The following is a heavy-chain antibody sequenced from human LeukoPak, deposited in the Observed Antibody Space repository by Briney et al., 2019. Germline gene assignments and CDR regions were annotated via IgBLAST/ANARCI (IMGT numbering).Heavy chain of an antibody. Sequence: GGSLRLSCAASGFTFSSYSMNWVRQAPGKGLEWVSSISSSSSYIYYADSVKGRFTISRDNAKNSLYLQMNSLRAEDTAVYYCAREDIVVVPAAMNGMDVWGQGTTVTVSS. CDR3: AREDIVVVPAAMNGMDV. CDR1: GFTFSSYS. V-gene: IGHV3-21*01. J-gene: IGHJ6*02. D-gene: IGHD2-2*01. CDR2: ISSSSSYI.